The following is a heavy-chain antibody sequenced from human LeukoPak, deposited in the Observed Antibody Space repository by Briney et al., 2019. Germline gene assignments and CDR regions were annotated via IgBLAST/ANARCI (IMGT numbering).Heavy chain of an antibody. CDR1: GFTFSDYY. CDR2: ISSSGSTR. V-gene: IGHV3-11*01. CDR3: AKSMSGSWFGMDV. J-gene: IGHJ6*02. D-gene: IGHD6-13*01. Sequence: GGSLRLSCAASGFTFSDYYMSWIRQAPGKGLEWVSYISSSGSTRYYADSVKGRLTISRDNSKNTLYLQMNSLTAEDTAVYHCAKSMSGSWFGMDVWGQGTTVTVSS.